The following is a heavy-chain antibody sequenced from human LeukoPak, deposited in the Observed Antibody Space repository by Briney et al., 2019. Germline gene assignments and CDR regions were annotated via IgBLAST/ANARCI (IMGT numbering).Heavy chain of an antibody. CDR3: AKDASSWNPYNWFGR. V-gene: IGHV3-66*01. CDR1: GFTVSSNY. Sequence: PGGSLRLSCAASGFTVSSNYMSWVRQAPRKGLEWGSVIYSGGSTYYADSVKGRFTISRDNSKNTLYLQMTGQRAEDTAVYYCAKDASSWNPYNWFGRWGKGTLVTVS. CDR2: IYSGGST. J-gene: IGHJ5*02. D-gene: IGHD1-1*01.